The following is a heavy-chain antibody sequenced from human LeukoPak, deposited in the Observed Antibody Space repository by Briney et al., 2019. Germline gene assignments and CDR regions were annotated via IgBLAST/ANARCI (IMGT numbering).Heavy chain of an antibody. Sequence: PGGSLRLSCAASGFTFSSYSMNWVRQAPGKGLEWVSSISSISSYIYYADSVKGRFTISRDNAKNSLYLQMNSLRAEDTAVYYCARDFQTTVVTGAGYYMDVWGKGTTVTVSS. D-gene: IGHD4-23*01. J-gene: IGHJ6*03. V-gene: IGHV3-21*01. CDR2: ISSISSYI. CDR3: ARDFQTTVVTGAGYYMDV. CDR1: GFTFSSYS.